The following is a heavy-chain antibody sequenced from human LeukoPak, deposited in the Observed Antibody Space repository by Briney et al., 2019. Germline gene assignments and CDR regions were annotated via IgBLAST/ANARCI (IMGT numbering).Heavy chain of an antibody. CDR1: GGSISSYY. CDR3: ARAGGCSSTSCYYDAFDI. V-gene: IGHV4-59*01. Sequence: PSETLSLTCTVSGGSISSYYWSWIRQPPGTGLEWIGDIYDSGSTNYNPSLKTRATISVDASKNQFSLRLSSGTAADTAVYYCARAGGCSSTSCYYDAFDIWGQGTMVTVSS. CDR2: IYDSGST. J-gene: IGHJ3*02. D-gene: IGHD2-2*01.